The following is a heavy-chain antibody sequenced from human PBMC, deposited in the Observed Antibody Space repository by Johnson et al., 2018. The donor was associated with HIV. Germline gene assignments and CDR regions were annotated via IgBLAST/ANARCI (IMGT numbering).Heavy chain of an antibody. V-gene: IGHV3-30*02. CDR3: ARDPLTLTTTLDAFDL. CDR2: IRYDGSNK. D-gene: IGHD4-17*01. Sequence: VQLVESGGGLIQPGGSLRLSCAASGFTVSSNYMSWVRQAPGKGLEWVAFIRYDGSNKYYADSVKGRFTISRDNSKNTLYLQMNSLRAEDTAVYYCARDPLTLTTTLDAFDLWGQGTMVTVSS. CDR1: GFTVSSNY. J-gene: IGHJ3*01.